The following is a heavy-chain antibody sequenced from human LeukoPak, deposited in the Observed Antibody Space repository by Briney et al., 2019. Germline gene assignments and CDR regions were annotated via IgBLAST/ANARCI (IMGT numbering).Heavy chain of an antibody. CDR2: IYYSGST. CDR3: ARVGAHYDSSGLYAFDI. D-gene: IGHD3-22*01. J-gene: IGHJ3*02. V-gene: IGHV4-38-2*01. Sequence: KTGGSLRLSCAASGFTFRDYYMSWIRQAPGKGLEWIGSIYYSGSTYYNPSLKSRVTISVDTSKNQFSLKLSSVTAADTAVYYCARVGAHYDSSGLYAFDIWGQGTMVTVSS. CDR1: GFTFRDYY.